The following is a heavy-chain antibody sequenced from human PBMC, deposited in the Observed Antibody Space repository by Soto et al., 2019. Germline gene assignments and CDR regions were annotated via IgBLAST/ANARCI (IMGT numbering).Heavy chain of an antibody. J-gene: IGHJ5*02. CDR2: IYWNDDK. CDR1: GFSLSTSGVG. V-gene: IGHV2-5*01. CDR3: AHRLLFVYSSSWYGNWFDP. D-gene: IGHD6-13*01. Sequence: SGPTLVNPTQTLTLTCTFSGFSLSTSGVGVGWIRQPPGKALEWLALIYWNDDKRYSPSLKSRLTITKDTSKNQVVLTMTNMDPVDTATYYCAHRLLFVYSSSWYGNWFDPWGQGTLVTVSS.